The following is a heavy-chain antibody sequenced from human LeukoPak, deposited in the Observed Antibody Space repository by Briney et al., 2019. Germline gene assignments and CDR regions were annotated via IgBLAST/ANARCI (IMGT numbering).Heavy chain of an antibody. CDR3: ARERSGANSYGYWEY. CDR1: GYTFTVYY. CDR2: INPNSGGT. D-gene: IGHD5-18*01. J-gene: IGHJ4*02. Sequence: ASVKVSFKASGYTFTVYYIHWVRQGPGQGLEWMGWINPNSGGTNYAQKFQGRVTMTRDTSISTAYMEVSSLRSDDTAVYYCARERSGANSYGYWEYWGQGTLVTVSS. V-gene: IGHV1-2*02.